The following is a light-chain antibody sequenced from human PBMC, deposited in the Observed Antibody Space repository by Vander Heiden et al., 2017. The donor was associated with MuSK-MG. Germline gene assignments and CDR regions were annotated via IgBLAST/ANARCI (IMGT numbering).Light chain of an antibody. J-gene: IGKJ5*01. Sequence: DIQMTQSPSSLSASVGDRVTITCRASQSISSYLNWYQQKPGKAPKLLIYAASSLQSGVPSRFSGSGYGKDFTLTISSRQPEDFAAYYCQQNDSNPPDTFGQGTRLEIK. V-gene: IGKV1-39*01. CDR1: QSISSY. CDR2: AAS. CDR3: QQNDSNPPDT.